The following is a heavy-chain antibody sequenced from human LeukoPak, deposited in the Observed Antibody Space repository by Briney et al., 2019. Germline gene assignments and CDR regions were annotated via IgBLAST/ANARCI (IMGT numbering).Heavy chain of an antibody. Sequence: ASVKVSRKASGYTFTSYDINWVRQATGQGLEWMGWMNPNSGNTGYAQKFQGRVTITRNTSISIAYMELSSLRSEDTAVYYCARGLREYQLLYTHAEYFQHWGQGTLVTVSS. CDR3: ARGLREYQLLYTHAEYFQH. CDR2: MNPNSGNT. D-gene: IGHD2-2*02. V-gene: IGHV1-8*03. J-gene: IGHJ1*01. CDR1: GYTFTSYD.